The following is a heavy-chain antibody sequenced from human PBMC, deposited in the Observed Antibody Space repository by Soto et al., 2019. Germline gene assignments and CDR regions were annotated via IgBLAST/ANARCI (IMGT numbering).Heavy chain of an antibody. J-gene: IGHJ6*02. CDR3: AWSSSTSQHYGLDV. CDR2: VYYTGST. V-gene: IGHV4-30-4*01. CDR1: GGSFDSGDYY. Sequence: SETLSLTCSVSGGSFDSGDYYWHWIRQPPGKFLEYIGYVYYTGSTYYNPSLKSRFTISLDTSENQFSLKLNSVTAADTAVYFCAWSSSTSQHYGLDVWGQGTTVTVSS. D-gene: IGHD6-6*01.